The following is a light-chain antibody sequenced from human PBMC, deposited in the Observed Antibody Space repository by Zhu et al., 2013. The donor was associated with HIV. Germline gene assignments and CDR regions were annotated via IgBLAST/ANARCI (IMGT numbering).Light chain of an antibody. V-gene: IGLV1-40*01. J-gene: IGLJ3*02. CDR2: RNS. CDR3: SSYAGGDEVV. CDR1: SSNIGAPYD. Sequence: QSVLTQPPSVSGAPGQRVTISCTGSSSNIGAPYDVHWYQQLPGTAPKLLIYRNSQRPSGVPDRFSGSKSGSTASLTVSGLQAEDEADYYCSSYAGGDEVVFGGGTKLDRP.